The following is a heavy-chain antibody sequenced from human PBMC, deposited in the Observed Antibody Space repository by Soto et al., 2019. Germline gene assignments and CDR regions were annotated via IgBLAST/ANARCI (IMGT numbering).Heavy chain of an antibody. CDR2: IYYSGST. Sequence: QLQLQESGPGLVKPSETLSLTCTVSGGSISSSSYYWGWIRQPPGKGLEWIGSIYYSGSTYYNPSLKSRVTISVDTSKNQFSLKLSSVTAADTAVYCCARHRTHSSSWVDYWGQGTLVTVSS. V-gene: IGHV4-39*01. J-gene: IGHJ4*02. CDR1: GGSISSSSYY. CDR3: ARHRTHSSSWVDY. D-gene: IGHD6-13*01.